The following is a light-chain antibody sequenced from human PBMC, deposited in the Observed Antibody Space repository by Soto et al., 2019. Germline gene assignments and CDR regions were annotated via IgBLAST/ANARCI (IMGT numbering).Light chain of an antibody. V-gene: IGKV3-15*01. CDR3: QQYHSYWT. Sequence: EIVMTQSPSTLSLSPVERATLSCRASQSVSSNLAWYQQKPGQAPRLLIYGASTRATGIPARFSGSGSGTEFTLTISSLQTDDFSTYYCQQYHSYWTFGQGTKVDIK. J-gene: IGKJ1*01. CDR1: QSVSSN. CDR2: GAS.